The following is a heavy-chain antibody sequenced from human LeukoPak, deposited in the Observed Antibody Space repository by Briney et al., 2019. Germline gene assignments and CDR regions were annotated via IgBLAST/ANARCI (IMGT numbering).Heavy chain of an antibody. J-gene: IGHJ4*02. D-gene: IGHD3-10*01. V-gene: IGHV3-64*01. CDR3: ARDMGQYYFDY. CDR1: GFTFSSYA. Sequence: GGSLRLSCAASGFTFSSYAIHWVRQAPGKGLEYVSAISSNGGSTYYANSVKGRFTISRDNSKNTLYLQMGSLRAEDMAVYYCARDMGQYYFDYWGQGTLVTVSS. CDR2: ISSNGGST.